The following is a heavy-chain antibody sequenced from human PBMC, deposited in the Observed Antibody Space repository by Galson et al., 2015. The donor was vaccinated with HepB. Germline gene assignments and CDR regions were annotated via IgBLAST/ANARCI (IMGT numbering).Heavy chain of an antibody. Sequence: SLRLSCAASGFTFDDYTMHWVRQAPGKGLEWVSLISWDGGSTYYADSVKGRFTISRDNSKNSLYLQMNSLRTEDTALYYCAKDIGGGDNGFWSGYSMEPLYYGMDVWGQGTTVTVSS. V-gene: IGHV3-43*01. D-gene: IGHD3-3*01. CDR3: AKDIGGGDNGFWSGYSMEPLYYGMDV. J-gene: IGHJ6*02. CDR2: ISWDGGST. CDR1: GFTFDDYT.